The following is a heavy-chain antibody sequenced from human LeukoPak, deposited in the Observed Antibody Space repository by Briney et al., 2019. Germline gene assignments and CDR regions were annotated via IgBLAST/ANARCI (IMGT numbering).Heavy chain of an antibody. CDR3: AIMHGYYDGSGYWVQ. Sequence: PGGSLRLSCAASGFTFSSYAMCWVRQAPGKGLEWVSFITTSGGSTSYEDSVKGRFTISRDNPRNTLYMQMNSLRDEDTAVYYCAIMHGYYDGSGYWVQWGQGTLVTVSS. CDR2: ITTSGGST. CDR1: GFTFSSYA. J-gene: IGHJ4*02. V-gene: IGHV3-23*01. D-gene: IGHD3-22*01.